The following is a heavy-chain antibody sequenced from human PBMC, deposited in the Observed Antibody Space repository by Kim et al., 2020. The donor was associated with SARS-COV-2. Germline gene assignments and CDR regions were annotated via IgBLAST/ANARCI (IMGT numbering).Heavy chain of an antibody. J-gene: IGHJ4*02. V-gene: IGHV3-33*06. CDR3: AKDRARYCSGGSCFYFDY. D-gene: IGHD2-15*01. Sequence: KGRCTITRDNSKKTLYLQMNSLIAEDTAVYYCAKDRARYCSGGSCFYFDYWGQGTLVTVSS.